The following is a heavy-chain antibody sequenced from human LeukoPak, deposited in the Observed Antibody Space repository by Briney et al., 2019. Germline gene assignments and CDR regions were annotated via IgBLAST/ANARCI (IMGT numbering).Heavy chain of an antibody. V-gene: IGHV4-61*08. Sequence: SSETLSLTCTVSGGSISSGGYYWSWIRQHPGKGLEWIGYIYYSGSTNYNPSLKSRVTISVDTSKNQFSLKLSSVTAADTAVYYCARSPYYYDSSGYYHWGQGTLVTVSS. CDR2: IYYSGST. D-gene: IGHD3-22*01. CDR3: ARSPYYYDSSGYYH. CDR1: GGSISSGGYY. J-gene: IGHJ5*02.